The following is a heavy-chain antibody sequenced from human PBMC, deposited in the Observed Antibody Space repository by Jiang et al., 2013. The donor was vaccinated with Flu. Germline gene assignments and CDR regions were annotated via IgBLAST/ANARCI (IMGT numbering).Heavy chain of an antibody. Sequence: GAEVKKPGSSVKVSCKASGGTFSSYAISWVRQAPGQGLEWMGRIIPILGIANYAQKFQGRVTITADKSTSTAYMELSSLRSEDTAVYYCARTLRGYCSGGSCYSAALFDYWGQGPWSPSPQ. CDR3: ARTLRGYCSGGSCYSAALFDY. J-gene: IGHJ4*02. CDR2: IIPILGIA. V-gene: IGHV1-69*04. D-gene: IGHD2-15*01. CDR1: GGTFSSYA.